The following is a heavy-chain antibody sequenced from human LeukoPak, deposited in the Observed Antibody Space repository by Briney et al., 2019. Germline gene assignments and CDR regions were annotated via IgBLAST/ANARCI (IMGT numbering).Heavy chain of an antibody. CDR2: IRSKAYGGTT. V-gene: IGHV3-49*04. D-gene: IGHD3-10*01. J-gene: IGHJ4*02. Sequence: GRSLRLSCTASGFTFGDYAMSWVRQAQGKGLEWVGFIRSKAYGGTTEYAASVKGRFTISRDDSRSIAYLQMNSLKTEDTAVYYCTRMGIVLLWFGECDYWGQGTLVTVSS. CDR3: TRMGIVLLWFGECDY. CDR1: GFTFGDYA.